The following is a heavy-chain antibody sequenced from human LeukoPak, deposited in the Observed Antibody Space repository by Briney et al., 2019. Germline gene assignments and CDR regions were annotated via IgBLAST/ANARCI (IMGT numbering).Heavy chain of an antibody. CDR3: ARVDPDSSSTLEVFDY. J-gene: IGHJ4*02. Sequence: PSETLSLTCTVSGGSISSYYWSWIRQPPGKGLEWIGYIYYSGSTNYNPSLKSRVTISVDTSKNQFSLRLSSVTAADTAVYYCARVDPDSSSTLEVFDYWGQGTLVTVSS. CDR1: GGSISSYY. CDR2: IYYSGST. D-gene: IGHD6-6*01. V-gene: IGHV4-59*01.